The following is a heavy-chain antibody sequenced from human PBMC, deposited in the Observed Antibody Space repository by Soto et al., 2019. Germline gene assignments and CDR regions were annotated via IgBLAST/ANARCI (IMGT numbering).Heavy chain of an antibody. V-gene: IGHV1-18*01. CDR2: ISAYNGNT. D-gene: IGHD3-10*01. CDR1: GYTFTSYG. J-gene: IGHJ5*02. CDR3: TRDLMVRGAALLGNWFDP. Sequence: ASVKVSCKASGYTFTSYGISWVRQAPGQGLEWMGWISAYNGNTNYAQKLQGRVNMTTDTSTSTAYMELRSPRSDDTAVYTFTRDLMVRGAALLGNWFDPWGQGTLVTVSS.